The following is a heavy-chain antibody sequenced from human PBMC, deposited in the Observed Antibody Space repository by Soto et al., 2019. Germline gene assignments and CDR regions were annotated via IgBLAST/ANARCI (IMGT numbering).Heavy chain of an antibody. CDR1: GGSISSSSYY. J-gene: IGHJ6*03. D-gene: IGHD3-3*01. CDR3: AILSDFWSGYYVGDYYYMDV. V-gene: IGHV4-39*01. CDR2: IYYSGST. Sequence: SETLSLTCTVSGGSISSSSYYWGWIRQNPGKGLEWIGSIYYSGSTYYNPSLKSRVNISVDTSKNQFSLKLSSVTAADTAVYYCAILSDFWSGYYVGDYYYMDVWGKGTTVTVSS.